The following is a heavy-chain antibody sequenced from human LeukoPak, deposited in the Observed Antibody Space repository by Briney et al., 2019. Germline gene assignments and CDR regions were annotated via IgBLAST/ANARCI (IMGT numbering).Heavy chain of an antibody. CDR2: IIPVFRTA. Sequence: ASVKVSCKASGGTFSSYAISWVRQAPGQGLEWMGGIIPVFRTANYAEKFQGRVTITADESTSTAYMELSSLRSEDTAVYYCARDDCSTSSCLGSGYYFDYWGQGTLVTVSS. V-gene: IGHV1-69*13. J-gene: IGHJ4*02. CDR3: ARDDCSTSSCLGSGYYFDY. CDR1: GGTFSSYA. D-gene: IGHD2-2*01.